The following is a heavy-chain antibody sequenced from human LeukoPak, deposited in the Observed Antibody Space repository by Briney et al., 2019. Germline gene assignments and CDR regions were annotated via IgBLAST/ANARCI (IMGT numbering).Heavy chain of an antibody. V-gene: IGHV4-59*01. D-gene: IGHD3-10*01. CDR3: ARETHYYGSGSVAFDI. J-gene: IGHJ3*02. Sequence: SEALSLTCTVSGGSISSYYWSWIRQPPGKGLEWIGYIYYSGSTNYNPSLKSRVTISVDTSKNQFSLKLSSVTAADTAVYYCARETHYYGSGSVAFDIWGQGTMVTVSS. CDR1: GGSISSYY. CDR2: IYYSGST.